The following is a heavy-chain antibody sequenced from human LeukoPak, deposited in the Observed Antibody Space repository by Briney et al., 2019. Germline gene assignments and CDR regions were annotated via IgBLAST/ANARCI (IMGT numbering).Heavy chain of an antibody. CDR2: ISSSSSYI. V-gene: IGHV3-21*01. CDR1: RFTFSSYS. CDR3: ARESRSYFFDY. D-gene: IGHD1-26*01. Sequence: PRGSLRLSCAASRFTFSSYSMNWVRQAPGKGLEWVSSISSSSSYIYYADSVKGRFTISRHNAKNSQYLQMNSMRAEDTAVYNCARESRSYFFDYWGQGTLVTVSS. J-gene: IGHJ4*02.